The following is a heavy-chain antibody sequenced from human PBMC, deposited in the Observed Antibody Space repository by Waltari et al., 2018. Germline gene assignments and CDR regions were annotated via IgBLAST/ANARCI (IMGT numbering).Heavy chain of an antibody. Sequence: QVQLQESGPGLVKPSETLSLTCTVSGGSISSYYWSWIRQPPGKGLEWIGYIYYSGSTNYNPALKSRVTISVDTSKNQFSLKLGSVTAADTAVYYCARDRDRGTGPFDYWGQGTLVTVSS. D-gene: IGHD3-10*01. CDR2: IYYSGST. J-gene: IGHJ4*02. V-gene: IGHV4-59*01. CDR3: ARDRDRGTGPFDY. CDR1: GGSISSYY.